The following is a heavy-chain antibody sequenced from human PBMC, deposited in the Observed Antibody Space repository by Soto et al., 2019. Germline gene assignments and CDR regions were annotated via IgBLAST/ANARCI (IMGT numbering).Heavy chain of an antibody. J-gene: IGHJ6*02. V-gene: IGHV3-7*01. CDR2: INQDGSEK. CDR3: AKRKEDYYYGMDV. Sequence: EVQLVEPGGDLVQPGGSLRLSCVASGFTFSSYWMSWVRQAPGNGLEWVANINQDGSEKYYVDSVKGRFTISRDNAKNSLYLQVNSLRAEDTAVYYCAKRKEDYYYGMDVWGQGTTVTVSS. CDR1: GFTFSSYW.